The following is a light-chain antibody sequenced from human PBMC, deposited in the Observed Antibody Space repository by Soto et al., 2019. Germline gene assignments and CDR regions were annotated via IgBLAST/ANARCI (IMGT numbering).Light chain of an antibody. CDR2: GAS. CDR3: QQYNNWPPYT. V-gene: IGKV3-15*01. CDR1: QSVSSN. J-gene: IGKJ2*01. Sequence: EIVMTQSPATLSVSPGERATLSCRASQSVSSNLAWYQRKPGQAPRLLIYGASTRATGIPARFGGSGSGTEFTLTISSLQSEDFAVYYCQQYNNWPPYTFGQGTKLEIK.